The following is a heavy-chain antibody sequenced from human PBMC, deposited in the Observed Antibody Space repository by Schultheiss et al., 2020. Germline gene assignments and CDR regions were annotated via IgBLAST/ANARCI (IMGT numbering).Heavy chain of an antibody. CDR2: ISGSGGTT. J-gene: IGHJ4*02. CDR1: GFTFSNYA. CDR3: ASHRKLERPVFDY. D-gene: IGHD1-1*01. Sequence: GESLKISCAASGFTFSNYANSWVRQAPGKGLEWVSAISGSGGTTYYADSVKGRFTVSRDNSKNTLYLQMNSLRAEDTAVYYCASHRKLERPVFDYWGQGTLVNVYS. V-gene: IGHV3-23*01.